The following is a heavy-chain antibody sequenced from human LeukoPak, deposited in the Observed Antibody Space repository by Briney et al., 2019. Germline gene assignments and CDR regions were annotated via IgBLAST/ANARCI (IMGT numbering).Heavy chain of an antibody. D-gene: IGHD5-12*01. CDR1: GGSISSGDYY. CDR3: ARDRGYLSYYYGMDV. V-gene: IGHV4-30-4*01. CDR2: IYYSGST. Sequence: SQTLSLTCTVSGGSISSGDYYWSWIRQPPGKGLEWIGYIYYSGSTYYNPSLKSRVTISVDTSKNQLSLKLSSVTAADTAVYYCARDRGYLSYYYGMDVWGQGTTVTVSS. J-gene: IGHJ6*02.